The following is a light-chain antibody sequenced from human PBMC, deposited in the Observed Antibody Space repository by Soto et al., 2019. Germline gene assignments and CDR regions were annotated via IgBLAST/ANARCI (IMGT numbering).Light chain of an antibody. V-gene: IGKV3-11*01. CDR1: RSVGSNY. CDR2: DAS. J-gene: IGKJ5*01. Sequence: EIVLTQFPGTLSSSPGERATLACRASRSVGSNYLAWYQQRPGQPPNLLIYDASNRATGIPARFSGSGSGTDFTLTISSLEPEDFAVYYCQQRSNWPPGVTFGQGTRLEIK. CDR3: QQRSNWPPGVT.